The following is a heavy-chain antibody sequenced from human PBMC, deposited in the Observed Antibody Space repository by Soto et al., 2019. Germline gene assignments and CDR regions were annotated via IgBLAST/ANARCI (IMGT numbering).Heavy chain of an antibody. CDR2: IQSGGTT. J-gene: IGHJ6*03. D-gene: IGHD2-15*01. V-gene: IGHV3-66*01. CDR3: ARDDIVCSGGSCYGVPMVV. Sequence: GGSLRLSCTASGFTFGDYAMSWFRQAPGKGLEWVSLIQSGGTTYYADSVKGRFTISRDSSKNMLHLQMDSLRAEDTAVYYCARDDIVCSGGSCYGVPMVVWGKRTTVTVSS. CDR1: GFTFGDYA.